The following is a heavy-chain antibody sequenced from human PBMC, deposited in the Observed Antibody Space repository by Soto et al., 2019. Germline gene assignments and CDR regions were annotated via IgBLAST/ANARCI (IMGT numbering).Heavy chain of an antibody. CDR1: GGSFSGYY. D-gene: IGHD3-10*01. CDR3: ARELPTYYYGSGSYLAT. V-gene: IGHV4-34*01. Sequence: SETLSLTCAVYGGSFSGYYWSWIRQPPGKGLEWIGEINHSGSTNYNPSLKSRVTISVDTSKNQFSLKLSSVTAADTAVYYCARELPTYYYGSGSYLATWGQGTLVTVSS. CDR2: INHSGST. J-gene: IGHJ5*02.